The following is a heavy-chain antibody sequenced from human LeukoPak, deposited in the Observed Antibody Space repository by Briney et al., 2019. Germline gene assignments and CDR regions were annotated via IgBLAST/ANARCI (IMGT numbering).Heavy chain of an antibody. J-gene: IGHJ5*02. CDR3: ARERLPTMVQGRFNWFDP. CDR1: GGTFSSYA. D-gene: IGHD3-10*01. CDR2: IIPIFGTA. V-gene: IGHV1-69*13. Sequence: SVKVSCKASGGTFSSYAISWVRQAPGQGLEWMGGIIPIFGTANYAQKFQGRVTITADESTSTAYMELSSLRSEDTAVYYCARERLPTMVQGRFNWFDPWGQGTLVTVSS.